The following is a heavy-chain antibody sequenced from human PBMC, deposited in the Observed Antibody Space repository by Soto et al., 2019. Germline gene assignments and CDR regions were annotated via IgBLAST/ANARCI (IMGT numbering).Heavy chain of an antibody. Sequence: EVQLLESGGGLVQPGGALRLSCAASGFTFSSHAMSWVRQAPGKGLEWLSSISGGAEGAYYADSVKGRFTISRDNSKNTLYLQMNSLRAEDTAVYYCARDLWWYLHWGRGTLVTVSS. D-gene: IGHD2-15*01. CDR3: ARDLWWYLH. J-gene: IGHJ4*02. CDR2: ISGGAEGA. V-gene: IGHV3-23*01. CDR1: GFTFSSHA.